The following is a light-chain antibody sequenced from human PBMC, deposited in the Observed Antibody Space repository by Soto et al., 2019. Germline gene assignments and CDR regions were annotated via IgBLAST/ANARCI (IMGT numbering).Light chain of an antibody. J-gene: IGLJ1*01. CDR2: DVA. Sequence: QSALTLPASVSGSPGQSITISCTGISADVGTSNLVSWYQHHPGKAPRLILYDVANRPSGVSNRFSGSKSGDTASLTISGLQDDDEADYYCSSYTSSSTLYVFGTGTKVTVL. CDR3: SSYTSSSTLYV. CDR1: SADVGTSNL. V-gene: IGLV2-14*02.